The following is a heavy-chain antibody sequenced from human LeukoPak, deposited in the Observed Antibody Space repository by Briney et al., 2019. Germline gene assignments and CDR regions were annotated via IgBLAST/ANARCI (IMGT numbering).Heavy chain of an antibody. CDR1: GFTFTNYW. V-gene: IGHV3-7*01. CDR2: IKHDGSEK. J-gene: IGHJ4*02. Sequence: GGSLRLSCAASGFTFTNYWMSWVRQAPGKGLEWVANIKHDGSEKYYVDSVEGRFTISRDNAENSLSLQMNSLRGEDTAVYYCARALGSSSADYWGQGTLVTVSS. CDR3: ARALGSSSADY. D-gene: IGHD6-6*01.